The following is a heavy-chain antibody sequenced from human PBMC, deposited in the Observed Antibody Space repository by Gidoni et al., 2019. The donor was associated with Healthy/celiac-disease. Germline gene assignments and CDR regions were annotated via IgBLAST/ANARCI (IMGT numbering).Heavy chain of an antibody. J-gene: IGHJ6*02. V-gene: IGHV4-39*01. Sequence: QLQLQESGPGLVKPSETLSLTCTVSGGSISSSSYYWGWIRQPPGKGLEWIGSIYYSGSTYYNPSLKSRVTISVDTSKNQFSLKLSSVTAADTAVYYCASLNDVYYYGMDVWGQGTTVTVSS. D-gene: IGHD1-1*01. CDR3: ASLNDVYYYGMDV. CDR1: GGSISSSSYY. CDR2: IYYSGST.